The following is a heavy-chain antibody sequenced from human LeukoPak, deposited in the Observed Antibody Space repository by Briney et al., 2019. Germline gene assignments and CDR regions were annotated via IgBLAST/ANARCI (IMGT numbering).Heavy chain of an antibody. CDR1: GYSISSGYF. V-gene: IGHV4-38-2*02. CDR3: ARKDRTSYYYDSSGYWRH. CDR2: IYHRGTT. D-gene: IGHD3-22*01. J-gene: IGHJ4*02. Sequence: PSETLSLTCIVSGYSISSGYFWGWVRQPPGKDLEWIGSIYHRGTTHYNPSLKSRVSISLDGSKNQFSLKLSSVTAADTAVYYCARKDRTSYYYDSSGYWRHWGQGTLVTVSS.